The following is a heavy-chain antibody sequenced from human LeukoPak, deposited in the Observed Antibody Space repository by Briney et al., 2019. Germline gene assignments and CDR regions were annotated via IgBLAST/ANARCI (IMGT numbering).Heavy chain of an antibody. J-gene: IGHJ4*02. Sequence: PSETLSLTCTVSGGSISSHYWSWIQQPPGKGLEWIGYIYHSGSTNYNPSLKSRVTISVDTAKNQFSLKLSSVTAADTAVFYCARGSGSFFPFDYWGQGTLVTVSS. V-gene: IGHV4-59*11. D-gene: IGHD1-26*01. CDR3: ARGSGSFFPFDY. CDR2: IYHSGST. CDR1: GGSISSHY.